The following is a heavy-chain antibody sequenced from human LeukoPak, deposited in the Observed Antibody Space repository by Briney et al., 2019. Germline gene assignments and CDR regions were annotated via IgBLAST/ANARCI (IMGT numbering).Heavy chain of an antibody. J-gene: IGHJ5*02. D-gene: IGHD3-3*01. CDR1: GFTFSSYW. V-gene: IGHV3-7*01. CDR3: ARDRYDFWSGYYPSNWFDP. CDR2: IKVDGSEK. Sequence: GGSLRLSCAASGFTFSSYWLSWVRQAPGKGLEWVANIKVDGSEKYYVDSVKGRFTISRDNSKNTLYLQMNSLRAEDTAVYYCARDRYDFWSGYYPSNWFDPWGQGTLVTVSS.